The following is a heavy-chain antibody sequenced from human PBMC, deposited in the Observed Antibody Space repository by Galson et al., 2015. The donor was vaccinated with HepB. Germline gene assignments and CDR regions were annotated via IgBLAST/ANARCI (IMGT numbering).Heavy chain of an antibody. Sequence: SLRLSCAASRFTFSSYWMSWVRQAPGKGLEWVANIKQDGSEKYYVDSVRGRFTISRDNAKNSLYLQMNSLRAEDTAVYYCARGGRITADYWGQGTLVTVSS. CDR3: ARGGRITADY. CDR1: RFTFSSYW. J-gene: IGHJ4*02. D-gene: IGHD1-26*01. V-gene: IGHV3-7*03. CDR2: IKQDGSEK.